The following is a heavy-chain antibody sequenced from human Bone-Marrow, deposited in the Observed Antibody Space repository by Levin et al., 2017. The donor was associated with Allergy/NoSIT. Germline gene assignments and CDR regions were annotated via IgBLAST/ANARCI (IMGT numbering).Heavy chain of an antibody. CDR3: ARHHPQGGIVVVVAATPQPPVGGRDY. J-gene: IGHJ4*02. D-gene: IGHD2-15*01. CDR2: INHSGST. V-gene: IGHV4-34*01. Sequence: SETLSLTCAVYGGSFSGYYWSWIRQPPGKGLEWIGEINHSGSTNYNPSLKSRVTISVDTSKNQFSLKLSSVTAADTAVYYCARHHPQGGIVVVVAATPQPPVGGRDYWGQGTLVTVSS. CDR1: GGSFSGYY.